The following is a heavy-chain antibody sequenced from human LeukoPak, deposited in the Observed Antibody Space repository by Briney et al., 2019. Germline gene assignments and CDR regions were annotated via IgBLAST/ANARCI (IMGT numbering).Heavy chain of an antibody. Sequence: GGSLRLSCAASGFTFSSYSMNWVRQAPGKGLEWVSSISSSSSYIYYADSVKGRFTISRDNAKNSLYLQMNSLRPEDTAVYYCAKGLKDIVVVPAGRRHYMDVWGKGTTVTISS. D-gene: IGHD2-2*01. CDR1: GFTFSSYS. J-gene: IGHJ6*03. CDR2: ISSSSSYI. CDR3: AKGLKDIVVVPAGRRHYMDV. V-gene: IGHV3-21*01.